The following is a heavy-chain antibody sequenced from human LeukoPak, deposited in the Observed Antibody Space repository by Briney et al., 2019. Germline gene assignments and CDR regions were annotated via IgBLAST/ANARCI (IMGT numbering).Heavy chain of an antibody. D-gene: IGHD6-19*01. V-gene: IGHV3-23*01. Sequence: PGGSLRLSCAASGFTFSTYAMTWVRQAPGKGLEWVSSISHDATGTYYADSVKGRFTISRDKSKNTLYLQMNSLRAEDTAVYFCAKRDNSGWYSLDYWGQGTLVTVSS. CDR2: ISHDATGT. CDR3: AKRDNSGWYSLDY. J-gene: IGHJ4*02. CDR1: GFTFSTYA.